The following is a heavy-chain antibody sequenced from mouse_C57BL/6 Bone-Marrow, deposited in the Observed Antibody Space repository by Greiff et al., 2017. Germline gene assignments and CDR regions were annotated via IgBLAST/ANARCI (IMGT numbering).Heavy chain of an antibody. CDR3: ASLDSSGYGY. D-gene: IGHD3-2*02. Sequence: EVQRVESGGGLVKPGGSLKLSCAASGFTFSSYTMSWVRQTPEKRLEWVATISGGGGNTYYPDSVKGRFTISRDNAKNTLYLQMSSLRSEDTALYYCASLDSSGYGYWGQGTTLTVSS. V-gene: IGHV5-9*01. CDR1: GFTFSSYT. CDR2: ISGGGGNT. J-gene: IGHJ2*01.